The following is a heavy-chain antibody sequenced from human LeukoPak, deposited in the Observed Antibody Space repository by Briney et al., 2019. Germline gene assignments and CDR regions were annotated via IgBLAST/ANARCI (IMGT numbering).Heavy chain of an antibody. D-gene: IGHD4/OR15-4a*01. J-gene: IGHJ4*02. CDR3: ARQVRAPGFFDY. Sequence: SETLSLTCTVSGGSISSSSYYWGWIRQPPGKGLEWIGCIYYSGSTYYNPSLKSRVTISVDTSKNQFSLKLSSVTAADTAVYYCARQVRAPGFFDYWGQGTLVTVSS. V-gene: IGHV4-39*01. CDR2: IYYSGST. CDR1: GGSISSSSYY.